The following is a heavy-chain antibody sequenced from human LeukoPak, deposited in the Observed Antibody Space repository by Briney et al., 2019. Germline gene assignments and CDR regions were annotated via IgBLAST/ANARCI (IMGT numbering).Heavy chain of an antibody. Sequence: SETLSLTCTVSGRSLSSYYWSWIPQPPGKGLEWIGRIYYSRSTYYNPSLKSRLSISVDTSENQFSLKLSSVTAADTAVYDCASGSANCGGDCSFDYWGQGTLVTISS. CDR1: GRSLSSYY. CDR2: IYYSRST. V-gene: IGHV4-59*05. D-gene: IGHD2-21*02. J-gene: IGHJ4*02. CDR3: ASGSANCGGDCSFDY.